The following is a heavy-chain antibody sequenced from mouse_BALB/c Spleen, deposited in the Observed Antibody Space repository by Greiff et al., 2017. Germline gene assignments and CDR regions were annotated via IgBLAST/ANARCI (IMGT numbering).Heavy chain of an antibody. CDR1: GFTFSSYA. CDR3: AKGGDRAWVAY. Sequence: EVKLVESGGGLVKPGGSLKLSCAASGFTFSSYAMSWVRQTPEKRLEWVATISSGGSYTYYPDSVKGRFTISRDNAKNTLYLQMGSLRSEDTAMYYCAKGGDRAWVAYWGQGTLGTVAA. D-gene: IGHD2-14*01. CDR2: ISSGGSYT. J-gene: IGHJ3*01. V-gene: IGHV5-9-3*01.